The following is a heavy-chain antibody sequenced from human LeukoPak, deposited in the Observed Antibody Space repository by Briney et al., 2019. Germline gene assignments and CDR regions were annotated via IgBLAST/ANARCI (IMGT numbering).Heavy chain of an antibody. CDR2: IYRSGST. CDR3: ARQLAAAGTHDY. J-gene: IGHJ4*02. CDR1: GYSISSGYY. V-gene: IGHV4-38-2*01. Sequence: SETLSLTCAVSGYSISSGYYWGWIRQPPGKGLEWIGSIYRSGSTYYNPSLKSRVTISVDTSKNQFSLKLSSVTAADTAVYYCARQLAAAGTHDYWGQGTLVTVSS. D-gene: IGHD6-13*01.